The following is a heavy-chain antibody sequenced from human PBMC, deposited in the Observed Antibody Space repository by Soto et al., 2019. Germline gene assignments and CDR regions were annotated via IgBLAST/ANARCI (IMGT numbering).Heavy chain of an antibody. Sequence: QSGGSLRLSCAASGFTFSSYAMSWVRQAPGKGLDWVSTITGDGLTTYDADSVKGRFTISRDNSKSTLYLQLNSLRVDDTAVYYCAKDPLQLVSGLFDPWCQGTLVTVSS. D-gene: IGHD3-10*01. J-gene: IGHJ5*02. CDR3: AKDPLQLVSGLFDP. V-gene: IGHV3-23*01. CDR2: ITGDGLTT. CDR1: GFTFSSYA.